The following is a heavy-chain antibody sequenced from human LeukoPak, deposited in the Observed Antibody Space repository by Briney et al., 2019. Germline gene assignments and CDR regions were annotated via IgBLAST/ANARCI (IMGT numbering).Heavy chain of an antibody. CDR2: INHSGST. D-gene: IGHD3-16*01. J-gene: IGHJ3*02. V-gene: IGHV4-34*01. CDR3: ARGGRFGSDAFDI. Sequence: ASEPLSLTCSVSGGSYSVYYWSWFRQPPGKGLEWVGEINHSGSTNYNPSLKSRLTISVDTSKDQFSLNLTSVTAADTAVYYCARGGRFGSDAFDIWGHGTMVTVSS. CDR1: GGSYSVYY.